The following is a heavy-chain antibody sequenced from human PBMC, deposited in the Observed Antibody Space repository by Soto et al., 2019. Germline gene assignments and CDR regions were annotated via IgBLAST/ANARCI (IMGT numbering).Heavy chain of an antibody. D-gene: IGHD3-3*01. Sequence: GGSLRLSCAASGFTFSSYGMHWVRQAPGKGLEWVAVIWYDGSNKYYADSVKGRFTISRDNSKNTLYLQMNSLRAEDTAVYYCAREYDFWSGYYQPPYTTYYYYGMDVWGQGTTVTVSS. CDR1: GFTFSSYG. CDR3: AREYDFWSGYYQPPYTTYYYYGMDV. V-gene: IGHV3-33*01. J-gene: IGHJ6*02. CDR2: IWYDGSNK.